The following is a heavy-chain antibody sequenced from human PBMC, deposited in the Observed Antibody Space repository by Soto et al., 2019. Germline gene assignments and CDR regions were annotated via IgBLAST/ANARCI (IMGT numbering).Heavy chain of an antibody. CDR3: STHYDFWSGSNNWFDP. D-gene: IGHD3-3*01. CDR1: GYTFTSYG. CDR2: ISAYNGNT. V-gene: IGHV1-18*01. J-gene: IGHJ5*02. Sequence: ASGKVSCKASGYTFTSYGISWVRQATGQGREWMGWISAYNGNTNYAQKLQGRVTMTTDTSTSTAYMELRSLRSDDTAVYYCSTHYDFWSGSNNWFDPWGQGTLVTVSS.